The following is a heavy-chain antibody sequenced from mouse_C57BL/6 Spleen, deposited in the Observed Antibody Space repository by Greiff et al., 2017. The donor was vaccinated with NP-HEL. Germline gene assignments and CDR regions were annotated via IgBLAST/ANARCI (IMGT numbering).Heavy chain of an antibody. Sequence: EVKLVESGGGLVQPGGSMKLSCVASGFTFSNYWMNWVRQSPEQGLEWVAQISLKSDNYATHYADSVKGRFTISRADSKSSVYLQMNNVRAEDTGIYYCNPTIVTTDDWGQGTTLTVSS. V-gene: IGHV6-3*01. CDR1: GFTFSNYW. J-gene: IGHJ2*01. CDR2: ISLKSDNYAT. D-gene: IGHD2-5*01. CDR3: NPTIVTTDD.